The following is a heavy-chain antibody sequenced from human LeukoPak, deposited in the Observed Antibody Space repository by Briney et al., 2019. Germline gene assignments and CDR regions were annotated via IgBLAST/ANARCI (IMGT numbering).Heavy chain of an antibody. V-gene: IGHV3-21*04. Sequence: PGGSLRPSCAASGFIFSSYSMSWVRQAPGKGLEWVSSISTSSSYIYYADSVKGRFTISRDNAKNTLYLQMNSLRAEDTAVYYCAKKYSTGLDPWGQGTLVTVSS. J-gene: IGHJ5*02. CDR3: AKKYSTGLDP. CDR1: GFIFSSYS. CDR2: ISTSSSYI. D-gene: IGHD1-26*01.